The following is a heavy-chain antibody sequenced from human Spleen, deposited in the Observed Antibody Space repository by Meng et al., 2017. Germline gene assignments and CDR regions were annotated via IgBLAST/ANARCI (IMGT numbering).Heavy chain of an antibody. CDR1: GASIGRDNW. CDR2: IYHRAST. CDR3: TKNDFFCLGY. Sequence: VQSQASGPGLVKPSGTLSLTCAVSGASIGRDNWWRWDRRPPGKGLEWIGEIYHRASTNYNPSLKSRITISVDKPKNQFSLTLSSVTAADTAVYYCTKNDFFCLGYWGQGTLVTVSS. D-gene: IGHD3-3*01. J-gene: IGHJ4*02. V-gene: IGHV4-4*02.